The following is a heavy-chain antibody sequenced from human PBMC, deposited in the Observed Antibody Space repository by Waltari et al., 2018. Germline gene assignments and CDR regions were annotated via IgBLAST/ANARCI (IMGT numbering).Heavy chain of an antibody. Sequence: HLQLQESGPGLVKPSETLSLTCPVSSGSVNSDSFSWGWICQPPWRGLEWLAGISYRVTSYYNPSLKSRVIIYVDMSKKQVSLKLTSVTATDTAIYYCATQEVVEVLGSDYLDSWGQGTLVTVSS. CDR3: ATQEVVEVLGSDYLDS. CDR1: SGSVNSDSFS. CDR2: ISYRVTS. V-gene: IGHV4-39*01. J-gene: IGHJ4*02. D-gene: IGHD2-15*01.